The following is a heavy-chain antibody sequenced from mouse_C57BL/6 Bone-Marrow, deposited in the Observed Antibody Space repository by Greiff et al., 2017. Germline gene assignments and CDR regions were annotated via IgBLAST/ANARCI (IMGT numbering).Heavy chain of an antibody. CDR3: TTWDYFLVDY. Sequence: EVQLQQSGAELVRPGASVKLSCTASGFNIKDDYMHWVKQRPEQGLEWIGWIDPENGDTEYASKFQGKATITADTSSNTAYLQLSSLTSEDTAVYYCTTWDYFLVDYWGQGTTLTVSS. CDR1: GFNIKDDY. V-gene: IGHV14-4*01. J-gene: IGHJ2*01. CDR2: IDPENGDT. D-gene: IGHD1-1*01.